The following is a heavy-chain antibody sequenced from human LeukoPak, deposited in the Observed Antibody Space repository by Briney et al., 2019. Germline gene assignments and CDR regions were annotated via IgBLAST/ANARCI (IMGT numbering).Heavy chain of an antibody. CDR1: GYTFTSYG. CDR2: INPNSGGT. CDR3: ARVYYGAAAGTIDY. D-gene: IGHD6-13*01. V-gene: IGHV1-2*02. Sequence: ASVKVSCKASGYTFTSYGISWVRQAPGQGLEWMGWINPNSGGTNYAQKFQGRVTMTRDTSISTAYMELSRLRSDDTAVYYCARVYYGAAAGTIDYWGQGTLVTVSS. J-gene: IGHJ4*02.